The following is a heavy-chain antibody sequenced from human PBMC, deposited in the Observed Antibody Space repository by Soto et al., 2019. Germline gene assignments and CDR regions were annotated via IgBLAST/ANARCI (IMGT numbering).Heavy chain of an antibody. Sequence: GASVKVSCKASGYTFTDYYMHWVRQAPGQGLEWMGWINPNSGGTNYAQKFQGWVTMTRDTSISTAYMELSRLRSDDTAVYYCARGGVATTVGYYYMDVWGKGTTVTVSS. CDR2: INPNSGGT. D-gene: IGHD5-12*01. CDR3: ARGGVATTVGYYYMDV. CDR1: GYTFTDYY. V-gene: IGHV1-2*04. J-gene: IGHJ6*03.